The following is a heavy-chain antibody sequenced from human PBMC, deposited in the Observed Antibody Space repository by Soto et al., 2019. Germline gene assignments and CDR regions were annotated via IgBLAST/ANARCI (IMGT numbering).Heavy chain of an antibody. CDR1: GFTFSSYG. J-gene: IGHJ6*02. D-gene: IGHD5-18*01. CDR2: ISYDGSNK. Sequence: QVQLVESGGGVVQPGRSLRLSCAASGFTFSSYGMHWVRQAPGKGLEWVAVISYDGSNKYYADSVKGRFTISRDNSKNTLHLQMNSLRAEDTAMDYFAKDGTAMFLGGMDVLGQGSRVTGSS. CDR3: AKDGTAMFLGGMDV. V-gene: IGHV3-30*18.